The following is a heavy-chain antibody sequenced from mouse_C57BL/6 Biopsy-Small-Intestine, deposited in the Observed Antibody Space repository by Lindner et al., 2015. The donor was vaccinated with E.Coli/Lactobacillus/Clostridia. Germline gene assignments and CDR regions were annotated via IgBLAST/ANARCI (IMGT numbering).Heavy chain of an antibody. CDR3: ARRRRIYYGDYVLFAY. Sequence: VQLQESGPELVKPGASVKISCKASGYAFSSSWMNWVKQSPGKSLEWIGYIYPSNGETSYNQKFKGKATLTVDKSSSTVNMQLNSLTSEDSAVFYCARRRRIYYGDYVLFAYWGQGTLVTVSA. V-gene: IGHV1-34*02. J-gene: IGHJ3*01. CDR1: GYAFSSSW. D-gene: IGHD2-13*01. CDR2: IYPSNGET.